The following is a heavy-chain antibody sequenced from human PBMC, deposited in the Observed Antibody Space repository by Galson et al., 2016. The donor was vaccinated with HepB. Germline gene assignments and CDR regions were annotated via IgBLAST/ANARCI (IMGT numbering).Heavy chain of an antibody. V-gene: IGHV3-30-3*01. Sequence: SLRLSCAASGFTLSKYHMHWVRQAPGKGLEWVALSFHDEDYTYYPDSVKGRFTISRDNTKGTVYLHMNSLRDEDTAVYYCTREANDAFDIWGRGTMVTVSS. CDR1: GFTLSKYH. CDR3: TREANDAFDI. CDR2: SFHDEDYT. J-gene: IGHJ3*02.